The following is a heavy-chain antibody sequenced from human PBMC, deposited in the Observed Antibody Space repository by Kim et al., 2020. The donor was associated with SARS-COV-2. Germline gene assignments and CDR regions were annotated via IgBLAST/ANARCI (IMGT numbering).Heavy chain of an antibody. CDR2: T. V-gene: IGHV3-74*01. CDR3: ARGRRDGYTQDY. J-gene: IGHJ4*02. Sequence: TNYVDSVKGRTTISRDDAKNMLYLEMNSLRAEDTAVYYCARGRRDGYTQDYWGQGTLVTVSS. D-gene: IGHD1-1*01.